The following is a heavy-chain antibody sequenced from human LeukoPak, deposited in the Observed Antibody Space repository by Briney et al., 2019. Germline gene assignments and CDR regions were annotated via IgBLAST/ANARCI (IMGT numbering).Heavy chain of an antibody. Sequence: GGSLRLSCAASGFTFSSYGMHWVRQAPGKGLEWVAFIRYDGSNKYYADSVKGRFTISRDNSKNTLYLQMNSLRAEDTAVYYCAKDHYYDSSGYFDYWGQGTLVTVSS. J-gene: IGHJ4*02. CDR3: AKDHYYDSSGYFDY. D-gene: IGHD3-22*01. V-gene: IGHV3-30*02. CDR2: IRYDGSNK. CDR1: GFTFSSYG.